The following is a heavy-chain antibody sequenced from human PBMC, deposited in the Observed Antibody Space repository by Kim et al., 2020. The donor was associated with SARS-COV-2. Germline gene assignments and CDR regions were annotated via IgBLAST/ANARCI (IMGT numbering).Heavy chain of an antibody. V-gene: IGHV3-7*05. CDR2: IKQDGSEK. CDR1: GFTFSSYW. Sequence: GGSLRLSCAASGFTFSSYWMSWVRQAPGKGLEWVASIKQDGSEKYYVDSVKGRFTIPRDNAKNSLYLQMNSLRAEDTAVYYCARSAYRYNFFDFWGQGTLVTVSS. CDR3: ARSAYRYNFFDF. J-gene: IGHJ4*02. D-gene: IGHD5-18*01.